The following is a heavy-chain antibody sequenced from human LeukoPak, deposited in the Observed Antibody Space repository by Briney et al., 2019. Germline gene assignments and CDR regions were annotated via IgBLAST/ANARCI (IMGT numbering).Heavy chain of an antibody. D-gene: IGHD3-10*01. V-gene: IGHV3-23*01. J-gene: IGHJ4*02. CDR1: GFTFSSYA. Sequence: PGGSLRLSCAASGFTFSSYAMSWVRQAPGKGLEWVSAISGNGGSTYYADSVKGRFTISRDNSKNTLYLQMNSLRAEDTAVYYCAKDRYGSGSYGGYYFDYWGQGTLVTVSS. CDR3: AKDRYGSGSYGGYYFDY. CDR2: ISGNGGST.